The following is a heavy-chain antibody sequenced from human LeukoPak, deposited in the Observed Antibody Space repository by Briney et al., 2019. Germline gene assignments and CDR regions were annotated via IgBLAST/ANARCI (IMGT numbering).Heavy chain of an antibody. V-gene: IGHV3-74*01. CDR3: AKGAYYAD. J-gene: IGHJ4*02. CDR1: GVTFSSYW. D-gene: IGHD3-3*01. Sequence: GGSLRLSYAASGVTFSSYWMHWVRQAPGKGLVWVSRINSDGSRTGHADSVKGRFTISRDNSKNTLYLQMNSLRAEDTAVYYCAKGAYYADWGQGTLVTVS. CDR2: INSDGSRT.